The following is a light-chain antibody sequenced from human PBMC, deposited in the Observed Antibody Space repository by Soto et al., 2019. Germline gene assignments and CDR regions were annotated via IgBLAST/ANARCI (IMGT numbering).Light chain of an antibody. CDR2: GAS. J-gene: IGKJ1*01. CDR1: QGIRYA. CDR3: QQYNSYSPT. V-gene: IGKV1-17*01. Sequence: DMQMTQSPSSLSASLGDRVTITCRASQGIRYALGWYQQKPGSAPKRLIYGASILQNGVPSRFGGSGSGTEFTLTISSLQPEDFATYYCQQYNSYSPTFGQGTKVDIK.